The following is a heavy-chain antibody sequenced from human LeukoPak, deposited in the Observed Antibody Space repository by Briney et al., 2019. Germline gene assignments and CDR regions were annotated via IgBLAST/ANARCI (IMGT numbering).Heavy chain of an antibody. J-gene: IGHJ4*02. V-gene: IGHV4-61*08. CDR3: ARARSSWFFDY. D-gene: IGHD6-13*01. CDR2: IYYSGST. Sequence: SETLSLTCTVSGGSISSGDYYWSWIRQPPGKGLEWIGYIYYSGSTYYNPSLKSRVTISVDTSKNQFSLKLSSMTAADTAVYFCARARSSWFFDYWGQGTLVTVSS. CDR1: GGSISSGDYY.